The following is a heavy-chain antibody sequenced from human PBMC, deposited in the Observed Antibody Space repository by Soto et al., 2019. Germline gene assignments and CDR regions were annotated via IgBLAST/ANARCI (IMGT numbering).Heavy chain of an antibody. J-gene: IGHJ4*02. V-gene: IGHV1-46*01. Sequence: QVQLVQSGAEVKKPGASVKVSCKASGYIFTNYYIHWVRQAPGQGLEWMAIINPLPTSGSTNYAQKFEGSVTVTRDTSTSTVYLELSSLRSDDTAVYYCARDLAAAAYWGQGTLVTVSS. CDR3: ARDLAAAAY. CDR1: GYIFTNYY. CDR2: INPLPTSGST. D-gene: IGHD6-13*01.